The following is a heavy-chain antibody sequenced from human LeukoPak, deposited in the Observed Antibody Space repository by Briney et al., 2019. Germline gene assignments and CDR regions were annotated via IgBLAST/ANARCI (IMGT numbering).Heavy chain of an antibody. CDR1: FTVKSFC. D-gene: IGHD5-12*01. Sequence: GGSLRPPLSTLRFTVKSFCHQWGPQAPGKGLEYVSAISSNGGSTYYADSVKGRFTISRDNSKNTLYLQMSSLRPEDTAVYYCGEHGVIVAAVGYFYYWGQGTLVTVSS. V-gene: IGHV3-64D*06. J-gene: IGHJ4*02. CDR2: ISSNGGST. CDR3: GEHGVIVAAVGYFYY.